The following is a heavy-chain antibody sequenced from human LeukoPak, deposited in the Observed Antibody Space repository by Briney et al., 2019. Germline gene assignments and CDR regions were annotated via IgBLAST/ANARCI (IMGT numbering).Heavy chain of an antibody. CDR1: GGTFSSYA. Sequence: GASVKVSCKASGGTFSSYAISWVRQAPGQGLEWMGRIIPILGIANYAQKFQGRVTITRNTSISTAYMELSSLRSEDTAVYYCARAPGYSGYDGGYWGQGTLVTVSS. V-gene: IGHV1-69*04. J-gene: IGHJ4*02. CDR2: IIPILGIA. CDR3: ARAPGYSGYDGGY. D-gene: IGHD5-12*01.